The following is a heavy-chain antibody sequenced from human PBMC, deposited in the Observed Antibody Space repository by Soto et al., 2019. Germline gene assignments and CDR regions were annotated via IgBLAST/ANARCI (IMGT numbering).Heavy chain of an antibody. CDR3: ARDLGGYYYYGMDV. Sequence: SVKVSCKAPGGTFSSYAISWVRQAPGQGLEWMGGIIPIFGTANYAQKFQGRVTITADKSTSTAYMELSSLRSEDTAVYYCARDLGGYYYYGMDVWGQGTTVTVSS. D-gene: IGHD3-16*01. V-gene: IGHV1-69*06. CDR1: GGTFSSYA. J-gene: IGHJ6*02. CDR2: IIPIFGTA.